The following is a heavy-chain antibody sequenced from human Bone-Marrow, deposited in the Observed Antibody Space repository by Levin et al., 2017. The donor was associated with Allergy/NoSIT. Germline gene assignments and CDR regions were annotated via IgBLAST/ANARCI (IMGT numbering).Heavy chain of an antibody. CDR1: GASVSSDGHF. V-gene: IGHV4-61*08. D-gene: IGHD2-8*01. CDR2: VYYSGST. CDR3: ASHRCTTAACSVLLFDS. Sequence: SETLSLTCTVSGASVSSDGHFWTWIRQFPGKGLEWIGYVYYSGSTNYNRSLKSRVTMSVDTTNNQFSLKLRSVTASDTAMYYCASHRCTTAACSVLLFDSWGHGTLVTVSS. J-gene: IGHJ4*01.